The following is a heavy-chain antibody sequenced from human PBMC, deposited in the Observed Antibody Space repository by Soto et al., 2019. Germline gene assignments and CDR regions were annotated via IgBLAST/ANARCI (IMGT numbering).Heavy chain of an antibody. CDR2: ISHEGNSK. CDR3: AKTITLSPSDDSRGRGALIDH. Sequence: GGSLRLSCAASGFTFSVFGMHWVRQAPGKGPEWVAVISHEGNSKHYADSVKGRFTISRDNAKNTLSLLMDSLRPEDTALYYCAKTITLSPSDDSRGRGALIDHWGQGTLVTVSS. CDR1: GFTFSVFG. V-gene: IGHV3-30*18. D-gene: IGHD6-19*01. J-gene: IGHJ4*02.